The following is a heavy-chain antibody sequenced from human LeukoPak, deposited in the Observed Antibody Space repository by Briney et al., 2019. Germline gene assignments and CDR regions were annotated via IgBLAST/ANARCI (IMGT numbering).Heavy chain of an antibody. V-gene: IGHV4-39*07. J-gene: IGHJ4*02. D-gene: IGHD4-11*01. CDR2: IYPNGNT. CDR3: ARSATVTTGYFDY. Sequence: SETLSLICAVSGGSISSSGHYWGWIRQSPEKGLDWIGSIYPNGNTYYNPSVKSRVTISVDTSKNQFSLKLTSVTAADTAVYYCARSATVTTGYFDYWGQGALVTVSS. CDR1: GGSISSSGHY.